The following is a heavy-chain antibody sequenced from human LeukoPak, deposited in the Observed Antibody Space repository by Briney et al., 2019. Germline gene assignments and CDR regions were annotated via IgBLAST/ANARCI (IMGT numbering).Heavy chain of an antibody. CDR3: AIAFQEYSSSPLGY. CDR2: MNPNSGNT. V-gene: IGHV1-8*01. CDR1: GYTFTSYE. J-gene: IGHJ4*02. D-gene: IGHD6-13*01. Sequence: GASVKVSCKASGYTFTSYEINWVRQATGQGLEWMGWMNPNSGNTGYAQKFQGRVTMTRNTSISTAYMELSSLRSEDTAVYYCAIAFQEYSSSPLGYWGQGTLVTVSS.